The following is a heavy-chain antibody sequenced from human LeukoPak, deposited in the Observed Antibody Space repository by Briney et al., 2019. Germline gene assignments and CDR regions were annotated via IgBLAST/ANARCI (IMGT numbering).Heavy chain of an antibody. J-gene: IGHJ4*02. CDR2: IYYSGST. V-gene: IGHV4-59*01. Sequence: PSETLSLTCTVSGGSISSYYWSWLRQPPGKGLEWIGYIYYSGSTNYNPSLKSRVTISVDTSKNQFSLKLSSVTAADTAVYYCASAYPLRGYYFDYWGQGTLVTVSS. CDR1: GGSISSYY. CDR3: ASAYPLRGYYFDY. D-gene: IGHD5-12*01.